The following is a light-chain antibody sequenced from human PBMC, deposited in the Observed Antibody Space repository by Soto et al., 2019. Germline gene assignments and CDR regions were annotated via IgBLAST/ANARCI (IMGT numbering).Light chain of an antibody. CDR3: CSYVGSDSSFV. Sequence: QSALTQPRSLSGSPGQSVTISCTGTSNDVGGYNFVSWYQQHPGKVPKLIIYDVSIRPSGVPDRFSASKSGITASLTISGLQAEDEADYYCCSYVGSDSSFVFGSGTKVTVL. CDR1: SNDVGGYNF. V-gene: IGLV2-11*01. J-gene: IGLJ1*01. CDR2: DVS.